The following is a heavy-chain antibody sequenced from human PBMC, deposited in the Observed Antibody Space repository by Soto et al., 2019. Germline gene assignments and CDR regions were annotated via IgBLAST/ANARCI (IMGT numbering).Heavy chain of an antibody. CDR2: IYYSWST. D-gene: IGHD2-2*01. CDR3: ARAQLVGYSFDS. Sequence: SETLSLTCTVSGGSISSGDYYWSWIRQPPGKGLEWIGYIYYSWSTYYNPSLKSRVTISVDKAKNQLSLKLSSVTAADTAVYYCARAQLVGYSFDSWGQGTLVT. J-gene: IGHJ4*02. V-gene: IGHV4-30-4*08. CDR1: GGSISSGDYY.